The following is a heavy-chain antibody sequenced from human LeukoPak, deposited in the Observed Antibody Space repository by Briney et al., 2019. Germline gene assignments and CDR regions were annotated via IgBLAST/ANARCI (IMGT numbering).Heavy chain of an antibody. J-gene: IGHJ6*03. D-gene: IGHD1-1*01. Sequence: GGSLRLSCAASGFTFSSYSMNWVRQAPGKGLEWVSYISSSSSTIYYADSVKGRFTISRDNAKNSLYLQMNSLRAEDTAVYYCARDHIRHNYYYYYYMDVWGKGTTVTVSS. CDR3: ARDHIRHNYYYYYYMDV. CDR1: GFTFSSYS. V-gene: IGHV3-48*04. CDR2: ISSSSSTI.